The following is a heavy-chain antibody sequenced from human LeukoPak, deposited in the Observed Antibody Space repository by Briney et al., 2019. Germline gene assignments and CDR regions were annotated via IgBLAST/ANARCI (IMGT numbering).Heavy chain of an antibody. CDR3: ARELNYGDYAINAFDI. D-gene: IGHD4-17*01. Sequence: GGSLRLSCAASGFTFSSHSMNWVRQAPGKGLEWVSSISSSSSYIYYADSVKGRFTISRDNAKNSLYLQMNSLRAEDTAVYYCARELNYGDYAINAFDIWGQGTMVTVSS. J-gene: IGHJ3*02. CDR2: ISSSSSYI. V-gene: IGHV3-21*01. CDR1: GFTFSSHS.